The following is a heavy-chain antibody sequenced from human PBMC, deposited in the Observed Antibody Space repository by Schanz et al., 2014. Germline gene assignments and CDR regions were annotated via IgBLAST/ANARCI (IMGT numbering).Heavy chain of an antibody. D-gene: IGHD6-13*01. CDR3: ARAAGPVDY. CDR2: IYYSGST. CDR1: GGSISSGGYT. J-gene: IGHJ4*02. V-gene: IGHV4-30-4*07. Sequence: QVQLQESGPGLVKPSQTLSLTCAVSGGSISSGGYTWSWIRRPPGKGLEWIGYIYYSGSTYYNPSLKSRFPISVDTSKTQFSLMLGSVTAADTAVYYCARAAGPVDYWGQGTLVTVSS.